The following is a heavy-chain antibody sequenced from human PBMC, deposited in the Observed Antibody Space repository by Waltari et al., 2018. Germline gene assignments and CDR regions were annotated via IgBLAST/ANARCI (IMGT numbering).Heavy chain of an antibody. J-gene: IGHJ4*02. CDR3: ASAYYDILD. CDR1: GFTFSSYW. V-gene: IGHV3-74*01. CDR2: INSDVSTI. D-gene: IGHD3-9*01. Sequence: EVQLEESGGGLVQPGGSLRLSCAASGFTFSSYWMHWVRQAPGKGLGWVSRINSDVSTISYADSLKGRFTISRDNAKNTLYLQMNSLSAEDTAVYYCASAYYDILDWGQGTLVTVSS.